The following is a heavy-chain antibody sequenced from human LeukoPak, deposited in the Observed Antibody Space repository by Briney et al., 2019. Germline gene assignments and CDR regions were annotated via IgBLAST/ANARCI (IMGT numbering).Heavy chain of an antibody. D-gene: IGHD3-16*01. CDR1: GLSFSSFA. CDR2: MKGTGET. CDR3: ARASWVSTAGAVR. V-gene: IGHV3-23*01. J-gene: IGHJ4*02. Sequence: GGSLTLSCAASGLSFSSFAMSWVRQAPARGLEWLSSMKGTGETFYADSVRGRCTLFRDGSRNTVYLQLNNLRVEDTAVYYCARASWVSTAGAVRWGQGTVATVSS.